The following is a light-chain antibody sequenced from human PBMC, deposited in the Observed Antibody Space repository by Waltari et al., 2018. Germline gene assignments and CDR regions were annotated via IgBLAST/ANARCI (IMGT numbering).Light chain of an antibody. CDR3: QQYYNAPLT. Sequence: DIVMTQSPDSLALSLGERATIHCTSSQSVLHSSNNKNYLAWYQQKPGQPPNLLIYWASTRESGVPDRFSGSGSGTDFTLTISSLQAEDVAVYYCQQYYNAPLTFGGGTKVEIK. J-gene: IGKJ4*01. CDR2: WAS. V-gene: IGKV4-1*01. CDR1: QSVLHSSNNKNY.